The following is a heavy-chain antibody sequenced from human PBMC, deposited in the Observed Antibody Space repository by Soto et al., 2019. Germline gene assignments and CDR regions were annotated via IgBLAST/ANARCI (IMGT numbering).Heavy chain of an antibody. V-gene: IGHV3-15*07. CDR2: IKSKTDGGTT. CDR3: TTGVSAHKNYYYYYGMDV. CDR1: GFTFSNAW. J-gene: IGHJ6*02. Sequence: GGSLRLSCAASGFTFSNAWINWVRQAPGKGLEWVGRIKSKTDGGTTDYAAPVKGRFTISRDDSKNTLYLQMNSLKTEDTAVYYCTTGVSAHKNYYYYYGMDVWGQGTTVTVSS. D-gene: IGHD6-25*01.